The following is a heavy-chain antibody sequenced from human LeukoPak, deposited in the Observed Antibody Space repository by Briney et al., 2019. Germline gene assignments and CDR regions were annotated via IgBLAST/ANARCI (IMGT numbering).Heavy chain of an antibody. CDR3: AKGGVGATLSYFDY. D-gene: IGHD1-26*01. J-gene: IGHJ4*02. CDR2: ISSSNTYI. V-gene: IGHV3-21*04. CDR1: GFTFSSYT. Sequence: PGGSLRLSCAASGFTFSSYTVNWVRQAPGKGLEWVSSISSSNTYIYYADSVKGRFTISRDNAKNSLYLQMNSLRAEDTALYYCAKGGVGATLSYFDYWGQGTLVTVSS.